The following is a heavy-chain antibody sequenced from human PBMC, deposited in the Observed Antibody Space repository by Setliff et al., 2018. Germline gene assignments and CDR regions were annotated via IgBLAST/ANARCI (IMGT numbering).Heavy chain of an antibody. J-gene: IGHJ4*02. CDR1: GYTFTGYY. CDR2: INPNSGGT. Sequence: ASVKVSCKASGYTFTGYYMHWVRQAPGQGLEWMGWINPNSGGTNYAQKFQGWVTMTRDTSISTVYMELSSLRSEDTAVYYCAREYYDSSGYHGPLDYWGQGTLVTVSS. V-gene: IGHV1-2*04. CDR3: AREYYDSSGYHGPLDY. D-gene: IGHD3-22*01.